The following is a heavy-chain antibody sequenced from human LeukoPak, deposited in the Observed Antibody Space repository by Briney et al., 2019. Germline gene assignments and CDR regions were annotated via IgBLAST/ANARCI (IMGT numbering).Heavy chain of an antibody. D-gene: IGHD3-22*01. CDR1: GYTFTSYY. J-gene: IGHJ4*02. V-gene: IGHV1-46*01. CDR2: INPSGGST. Sequence: ASVKVSCKASGYTFTSYYMHWVRQAPGQGLEWMGIINPSGGSTSYAQKFQGRVTMTRDTSTSTVYMELSSLRSEDTAVYYCARADLITMIVVVIEYYFDYWGQGTLVTVSS. CDR3: ARADLITMIVVVIEYYFDY.